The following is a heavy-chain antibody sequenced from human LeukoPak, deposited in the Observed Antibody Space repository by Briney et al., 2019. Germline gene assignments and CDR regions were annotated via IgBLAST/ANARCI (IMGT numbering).Heavy chain of an antibody. V-gene: IGHV3-21*06. CDR2: ISSSSRYM. J-gene: IGHJ4*02. CDR1: GFTFSNYN. Sequence: RGSLRLSCAASGFTFSNYNMNWVRQAPGKGLEWVSVISSSSRYMYYADSVKGRFTISRDNAKNSLYLQMNSLRAEDTAVYYCARVSTAVSLAIDYWGQGTLVTVST. D-gene: IGHD6-13*01. CDR3: ARVSTAVSLAIDY.